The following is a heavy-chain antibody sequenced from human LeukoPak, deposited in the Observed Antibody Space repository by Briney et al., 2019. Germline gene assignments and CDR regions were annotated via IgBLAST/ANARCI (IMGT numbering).Heavy chain of an antibody. CDR1: GYTFTAYY. CDR3: ARDPIVQAGYYYGMDV. CDR2: INPNSGAT. J-gene: IGHJ6*02. D-gene: IGHD2/OR15-2a*01. V-gene: IGHV1-2*02. Sequence: ASVRVSCKASGYTFTAYYMHWVRQAPGQGLEWMGWINPNSGATNYAQNFQGRVTTTADTSISTAYLDLSRLTSDDSAVYYCARDPIVQAGYYYGMDVWGQGTTVTVSS.